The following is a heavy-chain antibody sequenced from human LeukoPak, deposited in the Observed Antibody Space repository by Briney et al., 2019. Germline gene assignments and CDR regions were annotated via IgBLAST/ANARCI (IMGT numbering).Heavy chain of an antibody. CDR2: IIPILGIA. CDR3: ARDPEIDCSGGSCNDY. J-gene: IGHJ4*02. D-gene: IGHD2-15*01. V-gene: IGHV1-69*04. Sequence: GASVKVSCKASGGTFSSYAISWVRQAPGQGLEWMGRIIPILGIANYAQKFQGRVTITADKSTSTAYMELSSLRSEDTAVYYCARDPEIDCSGGSCNDYWGQGTLVTVSS. CDR1: GGTFSSYA.